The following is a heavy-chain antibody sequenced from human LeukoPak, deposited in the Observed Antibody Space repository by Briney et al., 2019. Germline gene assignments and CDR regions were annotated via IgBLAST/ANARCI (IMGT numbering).Heavy chain of an antibody. CDR1: GLTFSNYA. CDR3: TRGPGYHDSSYLDY. Sequence: GGSLRLSCAASGLTFSNYAMTWVRQAPGKGLEWVSAISTNGDRTHYADSVKGRFTISRDNSKNTLYLQMNSLRAEDTAVYYCTRGPGYHDSSYLDYWGQGTLVTVSS. V-gene: IGHV3-23*01. J-gene: IGHJ4*02. CDR2: ISTNGDRT. D-gene: IGHD3-22*01.